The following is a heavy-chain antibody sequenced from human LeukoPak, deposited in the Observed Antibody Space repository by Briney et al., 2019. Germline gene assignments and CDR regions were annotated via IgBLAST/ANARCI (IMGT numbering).Heavy chain of an antibody. Sequence: GSLRLSCAASGFTFSSYGMHWVRQAPGKGLEWVAVIWYDGSNKYYADSVKGRFTISRDNSKNTLYLQMNSLRDEDTAVYYCARDTSAWRYGMDVWGQGTLVTVSS. CDR1: GFTFSSYG. CDR3: ARDTSAWRYGMDV. V-gene: IGHV3-33*01. D-gene: IGHD6-19*01. CDR2: IWYDGSNK. J-gene: IGHJ6*02.